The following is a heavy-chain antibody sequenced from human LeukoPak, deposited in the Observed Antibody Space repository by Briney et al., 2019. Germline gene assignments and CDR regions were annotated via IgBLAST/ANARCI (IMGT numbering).Heavy chain of an antibody. Sequence: GGSLRLSCAASGFTISSHYMSWVRQAPGKGLDWVSTVTNNGGATYYADSVKGRFTISRDNSKNTLYLQMNSLRAEDTALYYCAKLWFGELYFDSWGQGTLVTVSS. J-gene: IGHJ4*02. CDR2: VTNNGGAT. CDR3: AKLWFGELYFDS. V-gene: IGHV3-23*01. CDR1: GFTISSHY. D-gene: IGHD3-10*01.